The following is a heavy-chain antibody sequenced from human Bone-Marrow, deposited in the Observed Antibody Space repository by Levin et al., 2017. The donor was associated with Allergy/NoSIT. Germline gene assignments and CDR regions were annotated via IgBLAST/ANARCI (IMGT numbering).Heavy chain of an antibody. Sequence: GGSLRLSCKGSGYSFTSYWIGWVRQMPGKGLEWMGIIYPGDSDTRYSPSFQGQVTISADKSISTAYLQWSSLKASDTAMYYCARLGYYGSGSYAMDVWGQGTTVTVSS. J-gene: IGHJ6*02. D-gene: IGHD3-10*01. CDR2: IYPGDSDT. CDR3: ARLGYYGSGSYAMDV. V-gene: IGHV5-51*01. CDR1: GYSFTSYW.